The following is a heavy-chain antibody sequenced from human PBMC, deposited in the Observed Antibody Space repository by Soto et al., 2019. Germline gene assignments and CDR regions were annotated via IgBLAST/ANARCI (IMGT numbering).Heavy chain of an antibody. J-gene: IGHJ4*02. D-gene: IGHD3-10*01. CDR1: GGSISSGDYY. CDR3: ARAQGSGFLVS. Sequence: QVQLQESGPGLVKPSQTLSLTCTVSGGSISSGDYYWSWIRQPPGKGLEWIGCIYYSGSTYYNPARKSRVTISVDTSTNQFSQKLSSVTAADTAVYYCARAQGSGFLVSWGQGTLVTVSS. V-gene: IGHV4-30-4*01. CDR2: IYYSGST.